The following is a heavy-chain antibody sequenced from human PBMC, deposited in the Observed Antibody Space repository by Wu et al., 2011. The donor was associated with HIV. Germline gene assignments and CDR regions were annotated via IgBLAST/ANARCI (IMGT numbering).Heavy chain of an antibody. D-gene: IGHD1-26*01. V-gene: IGHV1-69*14. J-gene: IGHJ4*02. Sequence: QVQLVQSGPEVKKPGSSVKVSCKASGGTFSSHGISWVRQAPGQGLEWMGGIIAIFGTAKYAQNFQGRVTITADKSTNTAYMELRSLTSEDTAVYYCAGDFSGDEDYWGQGTLVTVSS. CDR2: IIAIFGTA. CDR3: AGDFSGDEDY. CDR1: GGTFSSHG.